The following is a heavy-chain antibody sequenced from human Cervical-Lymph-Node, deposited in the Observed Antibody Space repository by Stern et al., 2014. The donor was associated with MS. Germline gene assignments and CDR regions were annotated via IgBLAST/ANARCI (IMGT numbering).Heavy chain of an antibody. D-gene: IGHD6-13*01. CDR3: AREEQQLVHGNWFDP. Sequence: QVQLQESGPGLVKPSETLSLTCTVSGYSISSGYYWGWIRQPPGKGLERIGTIYHSGSTYYNPSLKSRVTISVDKCKNQFSLKRTSGTAADTAVYYCAREEQQLVHGNWFDPWGQGTLVTVSS. CDR2: IYHSGST. CDR1: GYSISSGYY. V-gene: IGHV4-38-2*02. J-gene: IGHJ5*02.